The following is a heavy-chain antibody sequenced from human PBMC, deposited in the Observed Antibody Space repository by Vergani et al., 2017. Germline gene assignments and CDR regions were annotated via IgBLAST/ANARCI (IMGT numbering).Heavy chain of an antibody. V-gene: IGHV3-15*01. Sequence: EVQLVESGGGLVKPGGSLRLSCAASGFTFSNAWMSWVRQAPGKGLVGVGRSKSKTDGGTTDYSVPVKGRFTISSDDSKNTRYRQMNSLKTEDTAVYYCTTDGGSLNPDYNWFDPWGQGTLVTVSS. CDR2: SKSKTDGGTT. D-gene: IGHD1-26*01. CDR3: TTDGGSLNPDYNWFDP. CDR1: GFTFSNAW. J-gene: IGHJ5*02.